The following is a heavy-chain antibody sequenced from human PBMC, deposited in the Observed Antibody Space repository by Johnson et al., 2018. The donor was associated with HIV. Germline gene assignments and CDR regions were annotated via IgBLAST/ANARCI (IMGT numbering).Heavy chain of an antibody. CDR2: IKSKTDGGTT. J-gene: IGHJ3*02. CDR3: TTGVLWNGCYLHAAFDI. CDR1: GFTFNNAW. Sequence: VQLVESGGGLVQPGGSLRLSCAASGFTFNNAWMSWVRQAPGKGLEWVGRIKSKTDGGTTDYAAPVKGRFTISRDDSKNTLYLQMNSLKTEDTAVYYCTTGVLWNGCYLHAAFDIWGQGTMVTVSS. V-gene: IGHV3-15*01. D-gene: IGHD3-3*01.